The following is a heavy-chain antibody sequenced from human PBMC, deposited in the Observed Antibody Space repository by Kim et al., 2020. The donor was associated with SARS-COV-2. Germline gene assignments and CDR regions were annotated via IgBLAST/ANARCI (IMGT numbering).Heavy chain of an antibody. CDR1: GGSISSSSYY. CDR3: ARHDPGWELLPDYYYGMDV. V-gene: IGHV4-39*01. CDR2: IYYSGST. J-gene: IGHJ6*02. D-gene: IGHD1-26*01. Sequence: SETLSLTCTVSGGSISSSSYYWGWIRQPPGKGLEWIGSIYYSGSTYYNPSLKSRVTISVDTSKNQFSLKLSSVTAADTAVYYCARHDPGWELLPDYYYGMDVWGQGTTVTVSS.